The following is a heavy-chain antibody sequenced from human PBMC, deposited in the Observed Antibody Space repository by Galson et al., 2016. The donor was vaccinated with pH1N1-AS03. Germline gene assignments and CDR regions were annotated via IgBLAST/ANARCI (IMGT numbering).Heavy chain of an antibody. J-gene: IGHJ4*02. V-gene: IGHV1-46*03. D-gene: IGHD5-18*01. CDR1: GYTFTRNY. CDR2: INPSRGST. Sequence: SVKVSCKASGYTFTRNYMHWVRQAPGQGLEWMGIINPSRGSTNYAQKFQGRLTMTSDTSTSTVCMELRILRSEDTAVYYCARGYAYSYGLTRSGYYFDYWGQGTLVTVSS. CDR3: ARGYAYSYGLTRSGYYFDY.